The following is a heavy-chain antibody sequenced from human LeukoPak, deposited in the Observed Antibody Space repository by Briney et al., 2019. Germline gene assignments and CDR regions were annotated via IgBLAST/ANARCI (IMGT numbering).Heavy chain of an antibody. D-gene: IGHD6-13*01. CDR1: GFTFCSYA. CDR2: ISYDGSNK. V-gene: IGHV3-30-3*01. CDR3: ARGLASWSFDY. Sequence: PGGSLRLSCAASGFTFCSYAMHWVRQAPGKGLEWVAVISYDGSNKYYADSVKGRFTISRDNSKNTLYLQMNSLRAEDTAVYYCARGLASWSFDYWGQGTLVTVSS. J-gene: IGHJ4*02.